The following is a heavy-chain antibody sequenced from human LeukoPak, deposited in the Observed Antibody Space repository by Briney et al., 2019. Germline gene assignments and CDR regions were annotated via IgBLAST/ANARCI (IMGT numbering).Heavy chain of an antibody. Sequence: SETLSLTCAVSGGSISSTNWWSWVRQSPGKGLEWIGEVYHTGSTNYNPSLNSRVTISLDKSKNQLSLTLRSVAAADTAVYYCARSASSNSRSAFDIWGQGTMVTVSS. D-gene: IGHD6-6*01. CDR1: GGSISSTNW. J-gene: IGHJ3*02. V-gene: IGHV4-4*02. CDR3: ARSASSNSRSAFDI. CDR2: VYHTGST.